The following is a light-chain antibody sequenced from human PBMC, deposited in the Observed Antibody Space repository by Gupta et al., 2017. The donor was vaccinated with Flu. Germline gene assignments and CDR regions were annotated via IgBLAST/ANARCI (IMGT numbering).Light chain of an antibody. CDR1: NSDVGGYNY. J-gene: IGLJ3*02. V-gene: IGLV2-14*01. CDR3: SSYAGSGSV. Sequence: QSALTQPASVSGSPGQSITISCTGTNSDVGGYNYVSWYQQHPGKAPKLMIYGISNWPSGVSNRFSGSRSGNTASLTISGLQAEDEADYYCSSYAGSGSVFGGGTKLTVL. CDR2: GIS.